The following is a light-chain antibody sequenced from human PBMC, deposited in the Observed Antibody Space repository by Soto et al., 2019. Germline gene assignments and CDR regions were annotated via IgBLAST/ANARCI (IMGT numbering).Light chain of an antibody. Sequence: EIVLTQSPGTLSFSPGERATLSCRASQSVSSSYLAWYQQKPGQAPRLLIYGAASGASGIPDRFRGSGSGTDFTLTVSRREPEDFAVDCCQQYGISPYTFGQGTKLEIK. CDR3: QQYGISPYT. CDR1: QSVSSSY. V-gene: IGKV3-20*01. CDR2: GAA. J-gene: IGKJ2*01.